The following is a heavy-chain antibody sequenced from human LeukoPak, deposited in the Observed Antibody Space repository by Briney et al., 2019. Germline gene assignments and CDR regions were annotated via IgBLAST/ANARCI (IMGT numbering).Heavy chain of an antibody. CDR1: GGSISSSSYY. Sequence: PSETLSLTCTVSGGSISSSSYYWGWIRQPPGKGLEWIGSIYHSGSTYYNPSLKSRVTISVDTSKNQFSLKLSSVTAADTAVYYCARQARRGYSYGAGGGNWFDPWGQGTLVTVSS. D-gene: IGHD5-18*01. V-gene: IGHV4-39*01. J-gene: IGHJ5*02. CDR3: ARQARRGYSYGAGGGNWFDP. CDR2: IYHSGST.